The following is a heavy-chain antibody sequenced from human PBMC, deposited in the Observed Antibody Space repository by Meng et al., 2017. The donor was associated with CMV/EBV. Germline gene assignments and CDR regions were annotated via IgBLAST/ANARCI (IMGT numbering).Heavy chain of an antibody. D-gene: IGHD3-3*01. V-gene: IGHV1-69*13. CDR2: IIPIFGTA. CDR3: ARARDITYYDFWCGYYLDEFDY. CDR1: GGTFSSYA. J-gene: IGHJ4*02. Sequence: SVTVSCQASGGTFSSYAISWVRQAPGQGLEWMGGIIPIFGTANYAQKFQGRVTITPDESTSTAYMELSSLRSEDTAVYYCARARDITYYDFWCGYYLDEFDYWGQGTLVTVSS.